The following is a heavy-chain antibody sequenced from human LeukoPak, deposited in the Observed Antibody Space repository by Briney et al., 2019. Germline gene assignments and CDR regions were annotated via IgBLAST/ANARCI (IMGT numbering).Heavy chain of an antibody. CDR2: IKQDGSEK. V-gene: IGHV3-7*01. D-gene: IGHD2-2*01. Sequence: PGGSLRLSCAASQFTFTKYWMTWVRQAPGKGPEWVASIKQDGSEKSYVDSVKGRFTISRDNARTSLSLQMNSLRAEDTAVYYCATHCSSISCSLATSDIWGQGTMVTVSS. CDR1: QFTFTKYW. CDR3: ATHCSSISCSLATSDI. J-gene: IGHJ3*02.